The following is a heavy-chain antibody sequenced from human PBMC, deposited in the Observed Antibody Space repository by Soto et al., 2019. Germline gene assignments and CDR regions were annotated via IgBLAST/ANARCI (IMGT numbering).Heavy chain of an antibody. V-gene: IGHV4-30-4*01. Sequence: SETLSLTCTVSGGSISSGDYCWSWIRQPPGKGLEWIGYIYYSGSTYYNPSLKSRVTISVDTSKNQFSLKLSSVTAADTAVYYCAREGGSGGDYYYGMDVWGQGTTVTVSS. D-gene: IGHD3-10*01. CDR1: GGSISSGDYC. CDR2: IYYSGST. J-gene: IGHJ6*02. CDR3: AREGGSGGDYYYGMDV.